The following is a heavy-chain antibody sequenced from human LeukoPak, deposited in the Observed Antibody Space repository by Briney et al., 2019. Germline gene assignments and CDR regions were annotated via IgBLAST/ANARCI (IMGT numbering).Heavy chain of an antibody. V-gene: IGHV4-34*01. CDR3: ARGPYFY. J-gene: IGHJ4*02. Sequence: PSETLSLTCAVYGGSFSGYYWSWIRQPPGKGLEWIGEINHSGSTNYNPPLKSRVTISVDTSKNQFSLKLSSVTAADTAVYYCARGPYFYWGQGTLVTVSS. D-gene: IGHD1-26*01. CDR1: GGSFSGYY. CDR2: INHSGST.